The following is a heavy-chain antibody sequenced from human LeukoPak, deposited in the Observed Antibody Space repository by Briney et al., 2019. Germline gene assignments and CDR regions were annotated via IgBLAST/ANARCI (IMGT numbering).Heavy chain of an antibody. CDR3: ARELLGAFDY. J-gene: IGHJ4*02. Sequence: GGSLRLSCAVSGFNVRTNYMSWVRQAPGKGLEWVSAISGSGGSTYYADSVKGRFTISRDNSKNTLYLQMNSLRAEDTAVYYCARELLGAFDYWGQGTLVTVSS. CDR1: GFNVRTNY. V-gene: IGHV3-23*01. CDR2: ISGSGGST. D-gene: IGHD1-26*01.